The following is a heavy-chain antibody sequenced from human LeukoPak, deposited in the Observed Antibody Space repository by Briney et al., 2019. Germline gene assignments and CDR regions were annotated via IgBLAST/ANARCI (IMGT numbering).Heavy chain of an antibody. CDR2: ISGSGGST. V-gene: IGHV3-23*01. J-gene: IGHJ6*03. Sequence: GGSLRLSCAASGFTFSSYAMSWVRQAPGKGLEWVSAISGSGGSTYYADSVKGRFTISRDNSKNTLYLQMNSLRAEDTAVHCAKDRDYYYYYMDVWGKGTTVTVSS. CDR1: GFTFSSYA. CDR3: AKDRDYYYYYMDV.